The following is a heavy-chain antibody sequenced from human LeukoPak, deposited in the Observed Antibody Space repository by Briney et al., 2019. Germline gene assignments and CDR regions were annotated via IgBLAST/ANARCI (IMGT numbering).Heavy chain of an antibody. CDR3: AREGATGDQDAFDL. D-gene: IGHD7-27*01. J-gene: IGHJ3*01. Sequence: GGSRRLSCAASGFRFDDNGMNWVRQAPGKGLEWVAGLNWNGDKTGYADSVKGRFIVSRDNRKNSLHLQMNSLRAEDTALYYCAREGATGDQDAFDLWGQGTMVIVSS. CDR1: GFRFDDNG. CDR2: LNWNGDKT. V-gene: IGHV3-20*04.